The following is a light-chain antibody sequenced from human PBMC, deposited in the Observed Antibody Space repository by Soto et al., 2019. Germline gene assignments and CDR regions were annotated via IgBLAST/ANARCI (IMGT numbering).Light chain of an antibody. CDR2: EVS. CDR1: SSDVGAYNL. J-gene: IGLJ1*01. V-gene: IGLV2-14*01. Sequence: SCLTPPASVSWSPGQSITSSCTGTSSDVGAYNLVSWYQHHPDKAPKLMISEVSNRPSGVSDRFSGSKSGNTASLTISGLQAEDEADYYCASLTTTNFVFGTGTKATVL. CDR3: ASLTTTNFV.